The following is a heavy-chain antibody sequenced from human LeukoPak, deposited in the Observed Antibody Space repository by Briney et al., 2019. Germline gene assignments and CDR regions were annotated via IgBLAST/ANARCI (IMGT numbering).Heavy chain of an antibody. Sequence: SETLSLTCAVSGVSFNDYYWSWVRQTPRKGLEWIGEINHSGYTNDSPSLKSRVTMSIDTSRKQFSLNLRSVTVADTGIYYCTRMTTGHDYWGPGTLVTVSS. V-gene: IGHV4-34*10. CDR2: INHSGYT. CDR3: TRMTTGHDY. CDR1: GVSFNDYY. D-gene: IGHD4-17*01. J-gene: IGHJ4*02.